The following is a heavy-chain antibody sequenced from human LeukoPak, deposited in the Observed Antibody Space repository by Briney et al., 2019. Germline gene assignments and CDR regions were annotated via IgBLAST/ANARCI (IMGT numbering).Heavy chain of an antibody. J-gene: IGHJ4*02. CDR1: GFTFSSYG. CDR2: IWYDGSNK. Sequence: GGSLRLSCAASGFTFSSYGMHWVRRAPGKGLEWVAVIWYDGSNKYYADSVKGRFTISRDNSKNTLYLQMNSLRAEDTAVYYCARLGSGWSFDFWGQGTLVTVSS. V-gene: IGHV3-33*01. CDR3: ARLGSGWSFDF. D-gene: IGHD6-19*01.